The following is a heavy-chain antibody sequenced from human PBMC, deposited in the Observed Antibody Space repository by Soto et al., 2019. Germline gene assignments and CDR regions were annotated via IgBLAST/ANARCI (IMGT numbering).Heavy chain of an antibody. CDR3: ARDVFDWNDELHYFDY. Sequence: QVQLVESGGGVVQPGRSLRLSCAASGFPFITYAMHWVRQAPGKGLQWVALISYDGTNKNYADSVEGRFTISRDNSKNTLYLQMNSLRAEDTAMYYCARDVFDWNDELHYFDYWGQGTLVTVPS. J-gene: IGHJ4*02. V-gene: IGHV3-30-3*01. CDR1: GFPFITYA. D-gene: IGHD1-1*01. CDR2: ISYDGTNK.